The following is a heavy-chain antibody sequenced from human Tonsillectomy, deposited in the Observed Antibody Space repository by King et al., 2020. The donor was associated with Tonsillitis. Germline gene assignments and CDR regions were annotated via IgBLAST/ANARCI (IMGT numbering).Heavy chain of an antibody. D-gene: IGHD5-12*01. CDR1: GYTFTDYY. J-gene: IGHJ6*02. Sequence: VQLVQSGAEVKKPGASVKVSCKASGYTFTDYYMHWVRQAPGQGLEWMGWINPNSGGTKYAQKFQGRVTMTRETSISTAYMEWRRLRSDNTAVYYCARGGYSGSRDYYVMDGWGQRTTVTVSS. V-gene: IGHV1-2*02. CDR3: ARGGYSGSRDYYVMDG. CDR2: INPNSGGT.